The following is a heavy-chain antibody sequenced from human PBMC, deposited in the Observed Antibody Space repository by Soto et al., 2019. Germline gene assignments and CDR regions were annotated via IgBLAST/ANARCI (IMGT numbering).Heavy chain of an antibody. CDR3: AKVGFWDVYSSGWYLLDY. Sequence: GGSLRLSCAASGFTFSSYAMSWVRQAPGKGLEWVSAISGSGGSTYYADSVKGRFTISRDNSKNTLYLQMNSLRAEDTAVYYCAKVGFWDVYSSGWYLLDYWGQGTLVTVSS. CDR1: GFTFSSYA. V-gene: IGHV3-23*01. D-gene: IGHD6-19*01. CDR2: ISGSGGST. J-gene: IGHJ4*02.